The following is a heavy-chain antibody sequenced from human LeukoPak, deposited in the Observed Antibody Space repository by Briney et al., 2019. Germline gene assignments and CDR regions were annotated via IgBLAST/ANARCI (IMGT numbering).Heavy chain of an antibody. CDR3: ARASHDYGDYSHFDY. V-gene: IGHV4-39*07. Sequence: SETLSLTCTVSGGSISSSSYYWGWIRQPPGKGLEWIGSIYHSGSTNYNPSLKTRVTISVDKSKNQFSLKLSSVTAADTAVYYCARASHDYGDYSHFDYWGQGTLVTVSS. CDR2: IYHSGST. J-gene: IGHJ4*02. D-gene: IGHD4-17*01. CDR1: GGSISSSSYY.